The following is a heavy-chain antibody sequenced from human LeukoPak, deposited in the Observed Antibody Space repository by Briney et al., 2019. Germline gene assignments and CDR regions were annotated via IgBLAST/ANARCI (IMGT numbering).Heavy chain of an antibody. CDR1: GFTFSSYS. V-gene: IGHV3-23*01. CDR3: ARDSGYDAFDI. J-gene: IGHJ3*02. D-gene: IGHD3-22*01. Sequence: GGSLRLSCAASGFTFSSYSMNWVRQAPGKGLEWVSAISGSGGSTYYADSVKGRFTISRDNSKNTLYLQMNSLRAEDTAVYYCARDSGYDAFDIWGQGTMVTVSS. CDR2: ISGSGGST.